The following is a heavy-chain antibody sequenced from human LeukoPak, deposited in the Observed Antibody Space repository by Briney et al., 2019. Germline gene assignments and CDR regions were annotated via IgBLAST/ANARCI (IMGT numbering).Heavy chain of an antibody. CDR3: AGTGIRNWFDP. CDR1: GDSISTTGYF. D-gene: IGHD1-14*01. J-gene: IGHJ5*02. V-gene: IGHV4-39*01. Sequence: SETLSLTCSVSGDSISTTGYFWVWIRQSPGRDLEWIGSIFKSGNTFYNMSLKSRVTISVDTSKNEFSLSLTSVPAADTAVYYWAGTGIRNWFDPWGQESWSPSPQ. CDR2: IFKSGNT.